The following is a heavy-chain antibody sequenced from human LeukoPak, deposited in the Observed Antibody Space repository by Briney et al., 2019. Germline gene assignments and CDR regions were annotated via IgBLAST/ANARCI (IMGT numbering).Heavy chain of an antibody. J-gene: IGHJ4*02. CDR2: IKEDGSED. V-gene: IGHV3-7*04. Sequence: GGSLRLSCVASGFTFSDYWMSWVRQAPGKGLEWVANIKEDGSEDYYVDSVRGRFTISRDNAKNSLYLQMNSLRAEDTAMYYCARAYAGGIFDSWGQGTLVTVSS. CDR1: GFTFSDYW. D-gene: IGHD3-16*01. CDR3: ARAYAGGIFDS.